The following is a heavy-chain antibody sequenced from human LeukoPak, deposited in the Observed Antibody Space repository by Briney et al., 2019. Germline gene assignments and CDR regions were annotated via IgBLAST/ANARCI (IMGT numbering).Heavy chain of an antibody. Sequence: GGSLRLSCAASGFTFSSYSMNWVRQAPGKGLEWVSSISSSSSYIYYADSVKGRFTISRDNAKNSLYLQMNSLRAEDTAAYYCARDLSGVTGYTYGRGIDYWGQGTLVTVSS. CDR1: GFTFSSYS. J-gene: IGHJ4*02. V-gene: IGHV3-21*01. CDR2: ISSSSSYI. D-gene: IGHD5-18*01. CDR3: ARDLSGVTGYTYGRGIDY.